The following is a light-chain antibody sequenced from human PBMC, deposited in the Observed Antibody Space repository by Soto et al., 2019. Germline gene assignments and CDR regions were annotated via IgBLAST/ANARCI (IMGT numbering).Light chain of an antibody. CDR3: QQANTFPT. J-gene: IGKJ1*01. CDR2: AAS. CDR1: QDIRSW. Sequence: DIPMTQSPSSVSASVGDRVTITCRASQDIRSWLAWYQQKPGKAPNLLIYAASTLRSGVPSRFSGSGSGTDFTLTISSLQAEDFAVYYCQQANTFPTFGQGTKVEIK. V-gene: IGKV1-12*01.